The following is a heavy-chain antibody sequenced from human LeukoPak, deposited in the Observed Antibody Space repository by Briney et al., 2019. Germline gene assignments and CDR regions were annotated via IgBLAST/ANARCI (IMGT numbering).Heavy chain of an antibody. J-gene: IGHJ4*02. D-gene: IGHD3-16*01. CDR3: ARRGSWGEPRPFDY. V-gene: IGHV3-11*01. CDR2: ISSSGSTI. Sequence: GGSLRLSCAASGFTFSDYYMSWIRQAPGKGLEGVSYISSSGSTIYYADSVKGRFTISRDNAKNSLYLQMNSLRAEDTAVYYCARRGSWGEPRPFDYWGQGSLVTVSS. CDR1: GFTFSDYY.